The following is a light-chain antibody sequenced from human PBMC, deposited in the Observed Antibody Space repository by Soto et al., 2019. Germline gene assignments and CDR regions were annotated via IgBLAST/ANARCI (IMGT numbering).Light chain of an antibody. V-gene: IGKV1-5*03. J-gene: IGKJ1*01. CDR3: QQYNSSPWT. Sequence: DITMTQSPSTLSASVGDRVTITCRASQSISSWLAWYQQKPGKAPKLLIYKASSLDSGVPSRFSGSGSGTEFTLTISSLQPDDFATYYCQQYNSSPWTFGQGTKVEIK. CDR2: KAS. CDR1: QSISSW.